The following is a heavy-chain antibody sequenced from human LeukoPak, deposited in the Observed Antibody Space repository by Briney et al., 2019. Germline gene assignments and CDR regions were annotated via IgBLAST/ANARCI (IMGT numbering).Heavy chain of an antibody. CDR1: GYTLTELS. J-gene: IGHJ6*02. CDR2: ISAYNGNT. CDR3: AREIFGSSWYYGMDV. V-gene: IGHV1-18*01. D-gene: IGHD6-13*01. Sequence: ASVKVSCKVSGYTLTELSMHWVRQAPGKGLEWMGWISAYNGNTNYAQKLQGRVTMTTDTSTSTAYMELRSLRSDDTAVYYCAREIFGSSWYYGMDVWGQGTTVTVSS.